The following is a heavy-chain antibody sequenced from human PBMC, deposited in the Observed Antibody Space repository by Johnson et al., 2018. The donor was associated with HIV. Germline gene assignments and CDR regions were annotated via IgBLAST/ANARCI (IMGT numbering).Heavy chain of an antibody. CDR3: ARDRAGIAAAADAFDI. CDR2: IYSGGST. J-gene: IGHJ3*02. Sequence: VKLVESGGGLVQPGGSLRLSCAASGFTVSSNYMSWVRQAPGKGLEWVSVIYSGGSTYYADSVKGRFTISRDNSKNTLYLQMNSLRAEDTAVYYCARDRAGIAAAADAFDICGQGTMVTVSS. CDR1: GFTVSSNY. D-gene: IGHD6-13*01. V-gene: IGHV3-66*02.